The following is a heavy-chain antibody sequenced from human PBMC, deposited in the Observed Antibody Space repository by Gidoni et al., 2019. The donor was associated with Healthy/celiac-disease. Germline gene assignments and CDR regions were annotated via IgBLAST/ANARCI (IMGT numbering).Heavy chain of an antibody. D-gene: IGHD6-13*01. CDR3: ARDLGQQLVNYYYYYMDV. Sequence: EVQLVESGGGLVQPGGSRRLPCAASGFTVSSNYRSWVRQAPGKGLEWVSVIYSGGSTYYADSVKGRFTISRDNSKNTLYLQMNSLRAEDTAVYYCARDLGQQLVNYYYYYMDVWGKGTTVTVSS. CDR2: IYSGGST. V-gene: IGHV3-66*02. J-gene: IGHJ6*03. CDR1: GFTVSSNY.